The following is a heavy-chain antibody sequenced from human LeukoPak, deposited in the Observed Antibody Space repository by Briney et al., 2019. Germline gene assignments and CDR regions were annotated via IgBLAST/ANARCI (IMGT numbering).Heavy chain of an antibody. CDR3: ARAVPLDPPPPLIDYYYMDV. V-gene: IGHV4-61*08. J-gene: IGHJ6*03. CDR1: GFSLSTSGMC. D-gene: IGHD1-1*01. Sequence: SGPTLVNPTQTLTLTCTFSGFSLSTSGMCVTWIRQPPGKALEWIGYIYYSGSTNYNPSLKSRVTISVDTSKNQFSLKLSSVTAADPAVYYWARAVPLDPPPPLIDYYYMDVWGKGTTVTVSS. CDR2: IYYSGST.